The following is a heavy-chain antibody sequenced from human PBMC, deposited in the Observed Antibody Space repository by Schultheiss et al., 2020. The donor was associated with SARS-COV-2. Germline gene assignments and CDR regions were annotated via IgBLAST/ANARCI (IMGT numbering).Heavy chain of an antibody. V-gene: IGHV4-34*01. Sequence: SETLSLTCAVNGGSFSASSYYWTWIRQTPRKGLEWIGEINHSGSTNYNPSLKSRVTISVDTSKNQFSLKLSSVTAADTAVYYCARDDYDFWSGYGSFDPWGQGTLVTVSS. J-gene: IGHJ5*02. CDR2: INHSGST. CDR3: ARDDYDFWSGYGSFDP. CDR1: GGSFSASSYY. D-gene: IGHD3-3*01.